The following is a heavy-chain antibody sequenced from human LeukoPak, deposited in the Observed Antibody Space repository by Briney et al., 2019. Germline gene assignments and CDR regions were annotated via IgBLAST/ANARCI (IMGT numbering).Heavy chain of an antibody. CDR3: AKELYDSSGYYHSILYYFDY. CDR1: GFTVSSXY. V-gene: IGHV3-66*01. Sequence: GGXXXLSCVASGFTVSSXYMSWVXQXXGXGXEWVSVIYSGGSTYYADSVKGRFTISRDNSKNTLYLQMNSLRAEDTAVYYCAKELYDSSGYYHSILYYFDYWGQGTLVTVSS. D-gene: IGHD3-22*01. J-gene: IGHJ4*02. CDR2: IYSGGST.